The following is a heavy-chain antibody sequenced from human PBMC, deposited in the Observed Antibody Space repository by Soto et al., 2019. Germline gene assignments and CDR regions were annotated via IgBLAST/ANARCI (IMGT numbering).Heavy chain of an antibody. Sequence: PSETLSLTCAVSGGSISSGGYSWSWIRVPAWKGLEWRVYIYHRGSTYYNPSLKRRVTIAVDRTKNHFSLKLRSMTAGYAAVSYCTTVPYAWGQGTLVTVSS. V-gene: IGHV4-30-2*01. J-gene: IGHJ5*02. CDR3: TTVPYA. CDR1: GGSISSGGYS. CDR2: IYHRGST. D-gene: IGHD4-17*01.